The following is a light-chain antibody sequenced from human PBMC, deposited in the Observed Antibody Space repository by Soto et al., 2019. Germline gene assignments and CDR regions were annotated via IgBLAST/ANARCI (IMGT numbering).Light chain of an antibody. CDR1: QSVSTR. CDR3: QQYITHPYT. Sequence: DIQMTQSPSSLSASVGDRVTIICRASQSVSTRLAWYQQKPGKAPKSLIFGASSLQSGVPTNFSGSGSGTDFTLTISSLQPEDSATYYCQQYITHPYTFGQGTKVDIK. J-gene: IGKJ2*01. CDR2: GAS. V-gene: IGKV1-5*02.